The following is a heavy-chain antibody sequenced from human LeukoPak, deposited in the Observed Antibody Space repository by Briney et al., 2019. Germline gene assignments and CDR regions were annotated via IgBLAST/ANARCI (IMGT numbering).Heavy chain of an antibody. CDR1: GFTFYTYG. D-gene: IGHD6-13*01. CDR2: IGPDGGTT. CDR3: ARGAQLTDY. J-gene: IGHJ4*02. Sequence: PGGSLRLSCAASGFTFYTYGMHWVRQAPGKGLEYASGIGPDGGTTYYANSEKGRFTISRDNSKYMLYLQMGSLTADDMAVYYCARGAQLTDYWGQGTLVTVSS. V-gene: IGHV3-64*01.